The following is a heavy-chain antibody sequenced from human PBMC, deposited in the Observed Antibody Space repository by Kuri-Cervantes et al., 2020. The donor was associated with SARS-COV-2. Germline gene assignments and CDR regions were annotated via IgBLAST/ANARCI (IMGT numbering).Heavy chain of an antibody. V-gene: IGHV4-38-2*02. CDR3: ARHRVFAYSPFDY. D-gene: IGHD6-13*01. CDR1: GYSISSGYY. CDR2: IYHSGST. Sequence: SETLSLTCTVSGYSISSGYYWGWIRQPPGKGLEWIGSIYHSGSTYYNPSLKSRVTVSVDTSKNQFSLKLSSVTAADTAVYYCARHRVFAYSPFDYWGQGTLVTVSS. J-gene: IGHJ4*02.